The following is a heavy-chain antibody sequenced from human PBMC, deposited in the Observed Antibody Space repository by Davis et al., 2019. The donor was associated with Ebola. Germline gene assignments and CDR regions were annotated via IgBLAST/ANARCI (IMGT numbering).Heavy chain of an antibody. CDR3: ARDLGDGFDI. D-gene: IGHD3-16*01. CDR2: IKQDGSEK. J-gene: IGHJ3*02. CDR1: GFTFNKFW. Sequence: GESLKISCAASGFTFNKFWMSWVRQAPGKGLEWVANIKQDGSEKYYVDSVKGRFTISRDNAKNSLYLQMNSLRAEDTAVYYCARDLGDGFDIWGQGTMVTVSS. V-gene: IGHV3-7*01.